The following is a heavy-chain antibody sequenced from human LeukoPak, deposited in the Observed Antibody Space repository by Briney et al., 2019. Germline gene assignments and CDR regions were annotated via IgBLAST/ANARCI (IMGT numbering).Heavy chain of an antibody. CDR2: IIPIFGTA. CDR1: GDSLCSGV. Sequence: ASVKVSCKASGDSLCSGVIRCVRQAPGQGLEWMGGIIPIFGTANYAQKFQGRVTMTADESTSTAYMELSSLRSEDTVMFYCTTDGDGYCSFDYWGQGTLVTVSS. CDR3: TTDGDGYCSFDY. D-gene: IGHD2-21*01. J-gene: IGHJ4*02. V-gene: IGHV1-69*01.